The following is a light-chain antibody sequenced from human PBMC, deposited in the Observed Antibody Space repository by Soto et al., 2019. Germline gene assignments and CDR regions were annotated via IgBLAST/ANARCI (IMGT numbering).Light chain of an antibody. Sequence: EIVMTQSTATLSGSAGERATLSCRASQSVSSDLAWYHQKPGQAPRLLIYGASTRATGIPARFSGSGSGTDFTLTISRLETEYFAVYYCQQYGSSSYTFGQGTKVDIK. CDR2: GAS. CDR3: QQYGSSSYT. J-gene: IGKJ2*01. V-gene: IGKV3-15*01. CDR1: QSVSSD.